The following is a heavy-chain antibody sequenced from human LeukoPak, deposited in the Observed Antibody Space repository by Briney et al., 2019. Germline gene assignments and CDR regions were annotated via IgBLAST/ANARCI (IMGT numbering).Heavy chain of an antibody. D-gene: IGHD3-22*01. CDR2: ISSSGSTI. Sequence: GGSLRLSCAASGFTFSDYYMSWIRQAPGKGLEWVSYISSSGSTIYYADSVKGRFTISRDNAKNSLYLQMNSLRAEDTAVYYCARKAEITMIVVATGDAFDIWGQGTMVTVSS. V-gene: IGHV3-11*04. CDR1: GFTFSDYY. CDR3: ARKAEITMIVVATGDAFDI. J-gene: IGHJ3*02.